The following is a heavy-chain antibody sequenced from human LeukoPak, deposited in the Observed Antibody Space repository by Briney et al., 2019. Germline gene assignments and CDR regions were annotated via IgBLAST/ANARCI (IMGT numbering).Heavy chain of an antibody. V-gene: IGHV4-39*01. D-gene: IGHD5-12*01. CDR3: ARHESGYSGYGRHFDY. J-gene: IGHJ4*02. CDR2: IYYSGST. Sequence: PSETLSLTCTVSGGSLSSSSYYWGWIRQPPGKGLEWIGSIYYSGSTYYNPSLKSRVTISVDTSKNQFSLKLSSVTAADTAVYYCARHESGYSGYGRHFDYWGQGTLVTVSS. CDR1: GGSLSSSSYY.